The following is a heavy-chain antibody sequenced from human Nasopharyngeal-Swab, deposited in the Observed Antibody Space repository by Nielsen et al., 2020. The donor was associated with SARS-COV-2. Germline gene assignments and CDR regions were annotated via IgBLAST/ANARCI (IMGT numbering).Heavy chain of an antibody. Sequence: SETLSLTCTVSGVSISSSSYYWGWIRQPPGKGLEWIGSIYYSGSTYYNPSLKSRVTISVDTSKNQFSLKLSSVTAADTAVYYCARSSPGSPGGYYYGMDVWGQGTTVTVSS. CDR2: IYYSGST. CDR3: ARSSPGSPGGYYYGMDV. J-gene: IGHJ6*02. D-gene: IGHD3-10*01. V-gene: IGHV4-39*07. CDR1: GVSISSSSYY.